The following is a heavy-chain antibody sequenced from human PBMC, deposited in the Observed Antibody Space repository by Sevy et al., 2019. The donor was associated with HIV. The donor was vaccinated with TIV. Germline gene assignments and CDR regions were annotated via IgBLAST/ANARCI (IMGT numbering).Heavy chain of an antibody. CDR1: GFTFSSYA. CDR2: ISYDGSNK. V-gene: IGHV3-30-3*01. CDR3: ARVVAYCGGDCYAGGYFDY. Sequence: RGSLRLSCAASGFTFSSYAMHWVRQAPGKGLEWVAVISYDGSNKYYADSVKGRFTISRDNSKNTLYLQMNSLRAEDTAVYYCARVVAYCGGDCYAGGYFDYWGQGTLVTVSS. D-gene: IGHD2-21*02. J-gene: IGHJ4*02.